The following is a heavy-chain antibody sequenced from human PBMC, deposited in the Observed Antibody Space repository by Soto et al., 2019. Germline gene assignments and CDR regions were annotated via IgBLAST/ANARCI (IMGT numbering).Heavy chain of an antibody. D-gene: IGHD2-21*01. CDR3: ARRSGYCGGECYSEYYYYYGMDV. J-gene: IGHJ6*02. CDR1: GGTFSSYA. CDR2: IIPIFGTA. V-gene: IGHV1-69*13. Sequence: SVKVSCKASGGTFSSYAISWVRQAPGQGLEWMGGIIPIFGTANYAQKFKGRVTITANESTSTAYMELNSLRSEDTAVYYCARRSGYCGGECYSEYYYYYGMDVWGQGTTVTVSS.